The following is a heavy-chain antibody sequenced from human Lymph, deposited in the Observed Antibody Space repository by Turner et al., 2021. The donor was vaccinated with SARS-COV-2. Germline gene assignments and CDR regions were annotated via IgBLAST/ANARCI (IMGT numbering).Heavy chain of an antibody. V-gene: IGHV3-33*01. CDR3: AREYDYGCNGQGLDY. Sequence: VRLVESSGGVAQPGMCRRLSCAAYGFAFSSYGMHWVRQAQGKGLEWLVVIWYDGSNKYYADSVKCRFTISRDNSKNTLYLQMNSLRAEDTAVYSCAREYDYGCNGQGLDYWGQGTLVTVSS. CDR2: IWYDGSNK. CDR1: GFAFSSYG. D-gene: IGHD4-17*01. J-gene: IGHJ4*02.